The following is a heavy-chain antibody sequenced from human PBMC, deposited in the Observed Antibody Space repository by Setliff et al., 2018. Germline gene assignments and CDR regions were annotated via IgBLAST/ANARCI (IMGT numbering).Heavy chain of an antibody. D-gene: IGHD2-8*02. Sequence: GASVKVSCKASGYSFSSNAFHWVRQAPGQTLEWMGWIHAGSSNTLYSQRFQDRITISRDTSATTVHMELSSLRSDDTAVYYCARTSTSGPHYYGLVVWGQGTTVTVSS. V-gene: IGHV1-3*01. CDR3: ARTSTSGPHYYGLVV. J-gene: IGHJ6*02. CDR2: IHAGSSNT. CDR1: GYSFSSNA.